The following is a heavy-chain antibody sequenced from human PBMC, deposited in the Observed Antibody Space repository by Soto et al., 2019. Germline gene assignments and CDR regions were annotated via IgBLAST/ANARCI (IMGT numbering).Heavy chain of an antibody. CDR1: GGSIGYYY. D-gene: IGHD4-17*01. Sequence: SETLSLTCTVSGGSIGYYYWTWIRQPPGKGLEWTGFIYYSGSTNYNPSLKSRVTMSVDTSKNQFSLTLTSVTAADTAVYYCARERRVTTNDAFDVWGRGAMVTVSS. CDR2: IYYSGST. V-gene: IGHV4-59*01. J-gene: IGHJ3*01. CDR3: ARERRVTTNDAFDV.